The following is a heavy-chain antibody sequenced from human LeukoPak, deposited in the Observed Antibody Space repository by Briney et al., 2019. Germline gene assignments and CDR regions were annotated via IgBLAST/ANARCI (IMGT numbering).Heavy chain of an antibody. CDR2: IYTSGST. CDR3: ARDWEDYYGSGNWFDP. Sequence: SKTLSLTCTVSGGSISSGSYYWSWIRQPAGKGLEWIGRIYTSGSTNYNPSLKSRVTISVDTSKNQFSLKLSSVTAADTAVYYCARDWEDYYGSGNWFDPWGQGTLVTVSS. V-gene: IGHV4-61*02. D-gene: IGHD3-10*01. J-gene: IGHJ5*02. CDR1: GGSISSGSYY.